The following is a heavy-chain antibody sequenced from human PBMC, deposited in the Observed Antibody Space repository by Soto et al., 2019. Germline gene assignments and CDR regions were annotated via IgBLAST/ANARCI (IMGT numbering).Heavy chain of an antibody. J-gene: IGHJ5*02. Sequence: QVQLQESGPGLVKASETLSLTCSVSGGSISRYYWSWIRQPPGKGLEWIGYAYYSGDTGYNPSLKSRVTMAVDTSKNQVSLKLSAGTAADTAVYYCARDRSTYGGGGTGEVKENWFDPWGQGALVTVSS. D-gene: IGHD2-8*01. CDR1: GGSISRYY. CDR2: AYYSGDT. V-gene: IGHV4-59*01. CDR3: ARDRSTYGGGGTGEVKENWFDP.